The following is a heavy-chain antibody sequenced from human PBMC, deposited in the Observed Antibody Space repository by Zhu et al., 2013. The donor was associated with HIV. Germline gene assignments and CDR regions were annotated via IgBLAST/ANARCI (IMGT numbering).Heavy chain of an antibody. CDR3: AREQASPGIAVAGTLDY. Sequence: QVQLVQSGAEVKKPGASVKVSCKASEYTLTSYDIHWVRQVTGQGLEWMGRMKTNSGNTGYAKKFQGRVTFTRNTSIDTAYMELSSLRSEDTAVYYCAREQASPGIAVAGTLDYWGQGTLVTVSS. V-gene: IGHV1-8*03. CDR1: EYTLTSYD. D-gene: IGHD6-19*01. J-gene: IGHJ4*02. CDR2: MKTNSGNT.